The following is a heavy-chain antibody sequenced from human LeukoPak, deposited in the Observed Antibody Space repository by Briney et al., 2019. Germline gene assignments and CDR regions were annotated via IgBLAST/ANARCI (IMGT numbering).Heavy chain of an antibody. CDR3: ASFYCSGGSCYQYYYYYYMDV. V-gene: IGHV4-39*01. J-gene: IGHJ6*03. D-gene: IGHD2-15*01. CDR1: GFTFSSYG. Sequence: GSLRLSCAASGFTFSSYGMSWVRQAPGKGLEWIGIIYYSGSTYSNPSLKSRVTISVDTSKNQFSLKLSSVTAADTAVYYCASFYCSGGSCYQYYYYYYMDVWGKGTTVTISS. CDR2: IYYSGST.